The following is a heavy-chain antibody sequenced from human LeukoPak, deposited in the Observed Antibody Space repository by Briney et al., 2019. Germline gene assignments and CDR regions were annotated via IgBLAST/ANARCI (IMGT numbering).Heavy chain of an antibody. V-gene: IGHV1-18*01. D-gene: IGHD3-22*01. CDR2: ISAYNGNT. CDR1: GYTFTSYG. Sequence: GASVKVSCKASGYTFTSYGISWVRQAPGQGLEWMGWISAYNGNTNYAQKLQGRVTMTTDTSTSTAYMELRSLRSDDTAVYYCARDQNPYYYDSSDYCGYWGQGTLVTVSS. CDR3: ARDQNPYYYDSSDYCGY. J-gene: IGHJ4*02.